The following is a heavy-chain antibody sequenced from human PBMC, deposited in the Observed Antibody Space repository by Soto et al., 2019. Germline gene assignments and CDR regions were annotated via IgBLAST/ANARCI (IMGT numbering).Heavy chain of an antibody. CDR2: IYHSGST. Sequence: PSEALSLTCGGSRGFPSPSNWWGWVRQPPGKGLEWIGEIYHSGSTNYNPSLKSRVTISVDKSKNQFSLKLSSVTAADTAVYYCASTRYDYVWGSYGYRGYYAYWGQRTLV. V-gene: IGHV4-4*02. J-gene: IGHJ4*02. CDR3: ASTRYDYVWGSYGYRGYYAY. D-gene: IGHD3-16*01. CDR1: RGFPSPSNW.